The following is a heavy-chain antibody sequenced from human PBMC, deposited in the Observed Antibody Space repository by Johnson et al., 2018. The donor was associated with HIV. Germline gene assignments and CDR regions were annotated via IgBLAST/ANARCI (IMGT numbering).Heavy chain of an antibody. J-gene: IGHJ3*02. CDR1: GFTFSDYY. Sequence: QVQLVESGGGLVKPGGSLRLSCAASGFTFSDYYMSWIRQAPGKGLEWVSYISSSGNTISYSDSVKGRFTISRDNAKNSLYLQMNSLRAEDTAVYYCAKRHGPIVGATHDAFDIWGQGTMVTVSS. D-gene: IGHD1-26*01. CDR3: AKRHGPIVGATHDAFDI. CDR2: ISSSGNTI. V-gene: IGHV3-11*04.